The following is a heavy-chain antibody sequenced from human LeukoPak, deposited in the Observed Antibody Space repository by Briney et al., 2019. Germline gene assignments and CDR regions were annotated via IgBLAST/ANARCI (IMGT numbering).Heavy chain of an antibody. Sequence: PGRSLRLSCAASGFTFSSYTMHWVRQAPGKGLEWVAVISYDGSNEYYADSVKGRFTISRDNSKSTLFLQMNSPSAEDTAVYYCARGIAATNYMDVWGKGTTVTVSS. CDR1: GFTFSSYT. CDR2: ISYDGSNE. D-gene: IGHD6-13*01. CDR3: ARGIAATNYMDV. V-gene: IGHV3-30-3*01. J-gene: IGHJ6*03.